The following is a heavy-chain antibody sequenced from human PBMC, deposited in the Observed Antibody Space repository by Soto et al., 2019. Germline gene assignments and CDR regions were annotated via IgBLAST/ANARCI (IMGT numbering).Heavy chain of an antibody. Sequence: QVQLQESGPGLVKPSETMSLSCTVSGGSISSYYWSWFRQSPGKRMEWIGYVHHSWGSSYNPSLQSRVARSLATSKSQFSLKVPSVTATGTAVYYCARQGFGPLHGLVDVWGQGTTVTVSS. CDR2: VHHSWGS. J-gene: IGHJ6*02. CDR3: ARQGFGPLHGLVDV. CDR1: GGSISSYY. V-gene: IGHV4-59*08. D-gene: IGHD3-10*01.